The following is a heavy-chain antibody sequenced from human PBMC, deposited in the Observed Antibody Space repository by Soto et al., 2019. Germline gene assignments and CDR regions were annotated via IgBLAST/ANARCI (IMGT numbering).Heavy chain of an antibody. CDR1: GYTFTSYG. V-gene: IGHV1-18*01. D-gene: IGHD1-1*01. CDR2: ISAHNGNT. CDR3: ARGRYGDY. J-gene: IGHJ4*02. Sequence: QVHLVQSGAEVKRPGASVKVSCKGSGYTFTSYGITWVRQAPGQGLEWMGWISAHNGNTDYAQKLQGRVTVTRDTSTSTAYMELRSLRSDDTAVYYCARGRYGDYWGQGALVTVSS.